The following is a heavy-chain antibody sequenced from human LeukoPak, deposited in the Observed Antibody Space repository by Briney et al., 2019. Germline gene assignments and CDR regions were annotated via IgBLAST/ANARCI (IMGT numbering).Heavy chain of an antibody. CDR3: AKDPDIVVVPAAPYGMDV. V-gene: IGHV3-23*01. Sequence: PGGSLRLSCAASGFTFSSYAMSWVRQAPGKGLEWVSAISGSGGSTYYADSVKGRFTISRDNSKNTLDLQMNSLRAEDTAVYYCAKDPDIVVVPAAPYGMDVWGQGTTVTVSS. CDR2: ISGSGGST. CDR1: GFTFSSYA. J-gene: IGHJ6*02. D-gene: IGHD2-2*01.